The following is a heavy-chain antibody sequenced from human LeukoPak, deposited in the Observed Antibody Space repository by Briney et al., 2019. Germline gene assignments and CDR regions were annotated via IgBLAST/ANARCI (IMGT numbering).Heavy chain of an antibody. CDR1: GGSISSGSYY. D-gene: IGHD5-24*01. CDR2: IYTSGST. J-gene: IGHJ4*02. CDR3: ATTLEMATTRQDY. V-gene: IGHV4-61*02. Sequence: SRTLSLTCTVSGGSISSGSYYWSWIRQPAGKGLEWIGRIYTSGSTNYNPSLKSRVTISVDTSKNQFSLKLSSVTAADTAVYYCATTLEMATTRQDYWGQGTLVTVSS.